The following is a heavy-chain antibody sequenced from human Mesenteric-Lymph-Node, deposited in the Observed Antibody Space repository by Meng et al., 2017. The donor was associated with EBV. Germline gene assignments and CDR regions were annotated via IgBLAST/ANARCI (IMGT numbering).Heavy chain of an antibody. V-gene: IGHV1-69*17. CDR3: VRDLWLRIGECV. CDR1: GVSFNNYG. CDR2: ITPVFGIA. Sequence: VQALAEVKNPGPASKVSGKGTGVSFNNYGISLVRQAPGQGLEWMGEITPVFGIANYAESFQGRVTITADTSTRTGYMDLSSLRSDDTAVYYCVRDLWLRIGECVWGQGTLVTVSS. J-gene: IGHJ4*02. D-gene: IGHD5-12*01.